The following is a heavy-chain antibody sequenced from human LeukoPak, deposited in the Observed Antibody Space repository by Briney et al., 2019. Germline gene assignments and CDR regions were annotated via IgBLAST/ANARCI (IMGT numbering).Heavy chain of an antibody. CDR3: ARQPYYYGSGAYFDY. Sequence: SETLSLTCTVSGGSISSYYWGWIRQPPGKGLEWIGYIYYSGSTNYNPSLKSRVTISVDTSKNQFSLKLSSVTAADTAVYYCARQPYYYGSGAYFDYWGQGTLVTVSS. D-gene: IGHD3-10*01. CDR2: IYYSGST. V-gene: IGHV4-59*08. CDR1: GGSISSYY. J-gene: IGHJ4*02.